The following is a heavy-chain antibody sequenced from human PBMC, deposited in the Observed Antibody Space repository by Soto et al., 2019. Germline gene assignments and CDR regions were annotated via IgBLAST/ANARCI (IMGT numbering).Heavy chain of an antibody. J-gene: IGHJ4*02. D-gene: IGHD6-13*01. CDR3: ARAPYTHFAAAAKFDY. Sequence: PGGSLRLSCAASGFTVSSNYMSWVRQAPGKGLEWGSVIYSGGSTYYADSVKGRFTISRDNSKTTLYLKMNSLRAEDTAVYYCARAPYTHFAAAAKFDYWGQGTLVTVSS. CDR1: GFTVSSNY. V-gene: IGHV3-53*01. CDR2: IYSGGST.